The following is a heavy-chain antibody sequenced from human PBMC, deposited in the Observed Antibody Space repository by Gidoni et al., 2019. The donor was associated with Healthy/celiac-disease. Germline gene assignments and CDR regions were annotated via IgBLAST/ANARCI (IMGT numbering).Heavy chain of an antibody. V-gene: IGHV4-59*01. D-gene: IGHD4-17*01. CDR2: IYYSGST. CDR3: ARDATDYGDYGLDAFDI. J-gene: IGHJ3*02. Sequence: QVQLQESGPGLVKPSETLSITCTVSGGSISSYYWSWIRQPPGKGLEWIGYIYYSGSTNYHPSLKSLVTISVDTSKNQFSLKLISVTAADTAVYYCARDATDYGDYGLDAFDIWGQGTMVTVSS. CDR1: GGSISSYY.